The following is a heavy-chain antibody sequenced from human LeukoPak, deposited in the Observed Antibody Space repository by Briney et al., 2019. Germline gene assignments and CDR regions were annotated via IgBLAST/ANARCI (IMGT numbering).Heavy chain of an antibody. CDR2: VYYSGST. CDR1: GGSISRYY. V-gene: IGHV4-59*01. CDR3: ARETYYYGMDV. Sequence: SETLSLTCTISGGSISRYYWSWIRQPPGKGLEWIGFVYYSGSTNYNPSLKSRVTISVDTSKNQFSLKLSSVTAADTVVYYCARETYYYGMDVWGQGTTVTVSS. J-gene: IGHJ6*02.